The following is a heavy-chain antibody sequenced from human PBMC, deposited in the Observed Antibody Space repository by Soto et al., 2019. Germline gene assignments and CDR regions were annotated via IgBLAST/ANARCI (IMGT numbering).Heavy chain of an antibody. CDR2: IYHSGIT. Sequence: LSLTCTVSGGAISSYYWSWVRQAPGKGLEWIGHIYHSGITNYNPSLKSRVTISIDTSKNQFSLKLSSVTAADTAVYYCARVLIRNWVAPSGQGTPVTVSS. D-gene: IGHD2-8*01. CDR3: ARVLIRNWVAP. CDR1: GGAISSYY. J-gene: IGHJ5*02. V-gene: IGHV4-59*01.